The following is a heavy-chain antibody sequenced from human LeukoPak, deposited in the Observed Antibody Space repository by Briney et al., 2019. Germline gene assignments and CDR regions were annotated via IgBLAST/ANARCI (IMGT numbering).Heavy chain of an antibody. Sequence: PSETLSLTCTVSGGSISSTTYYWGWLRQPPGKGLEWIGSIYYSGRTYYNPSLKSRVTISVDTSKNQFSLKLSSVTAADTAVYFYARQRAWFGEWAFDSWGQGTLVTVSS. D-gene: IGHD3-10*01. J-gene: IGHJ4*02. CDR2: IYYSGRT. CDR1: GGSISSTTYY. V-gene: IGHV4-39*01. CDR3: ARQRAWFGEWAFDS.